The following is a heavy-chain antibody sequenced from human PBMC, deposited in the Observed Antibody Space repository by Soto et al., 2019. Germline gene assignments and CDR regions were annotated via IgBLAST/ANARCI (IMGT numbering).Heavy chain of an antibody. CDR3: AREGTMLPLDY. J-gene: IGHJ4*02. Sequence: SVKVSCTASGGTFSIYAISWVRQAPGQGLEWMGGIIPIFGTANYAQKFQGRVTITADESTSTAYMELSSLRSEDTAVYYCAREGTMLPLDYWGQGTLVTVSS. D-gene: IGHD3-10*01. CDR2: IIPIFGTA. CDR1: GGTFSIYA. V-gene: IGHV1-69*13.